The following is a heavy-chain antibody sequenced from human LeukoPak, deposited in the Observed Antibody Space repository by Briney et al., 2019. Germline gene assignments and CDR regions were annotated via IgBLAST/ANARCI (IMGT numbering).Heavy chain of an antibody. Sequence: PGGSLRLSCAASGFTFSSYAMSWVRQAPGKGLEWVSAISGSGGSTYYADSVKGRFTISRDNSKNTLYLQMNSLRSEDTAVYYCARTAETIYYYDSSGYEPTFDYWGQGTLVTVSS. D-gene: IGHD3-22*01. CDR2: ISGSGGST. V-gene: IGHV3-23*01. J-gene: IGHJ4*02. CDR3: ARTAETIYYYDSSGYEPTFDY. CDR1: GFTFSSYA.